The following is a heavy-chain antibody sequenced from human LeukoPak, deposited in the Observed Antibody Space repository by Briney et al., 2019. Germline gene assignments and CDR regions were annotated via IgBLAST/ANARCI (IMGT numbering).Heavy chain of an antibody. CDR1: GFIVSSNY. CDR3: ARDRVGTTGYFDY. J-gene: IGHJ4*02. D-gene: IGHD1-1*01. V-gene: IGHV3-66*01. CDR2: IYSGGST. Sequence: GGSLRLSCAASGFIVSSNYMSWVRQAPGKGLEWVSVIYSGGSTSYADSVKGRFTISRDNSKNTLYLQMNSLGAEDTAVYYCARDRVGTTGYFDYWGQGTLVTVSS.